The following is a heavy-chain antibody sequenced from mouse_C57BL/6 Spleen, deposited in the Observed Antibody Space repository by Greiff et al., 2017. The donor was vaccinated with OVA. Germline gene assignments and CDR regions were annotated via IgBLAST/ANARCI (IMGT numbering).Heavy chain of an antibody. CDR2: IYPRAGST. D-gene: IGHD4-1*01. Sequence: QVQLQQSGPELVKPGASVKLSCTASGYTFTSYDINWVKQRPGQGLEWIGWIYPRAGSTKYNEKFKGKATLTVDTSTSTAYMELHSLTSEDSAVYFRARDGLGQEYYFDYWGQGTTLTVSS. V-gene: IGHV1-85*01. J-gene: IGHJ2*01. CDR1: GYTFTSYD. CDR3: ARDGLGQEYYFDY.